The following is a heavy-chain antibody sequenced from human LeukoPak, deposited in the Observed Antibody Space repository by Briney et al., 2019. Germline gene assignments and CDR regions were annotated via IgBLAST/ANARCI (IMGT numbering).Heavy chain of an antibody. CDR1: GYTFTGYY. V-gene: IGHV1-2*02. J-gene: IGHJ4*02. CDR3: ASVLRYFDWLWD. CDR2: INPNSGGT. D-gene: IGHD3-9*01. Sequence: ASVKVSCKASGYTFTGYYMHWVRQAPGQGLEWMGWINPNSGGTNYAQKFQGRVTMTRDTSISTAYMELSSLRSEDTAVYYCASVLRYFDWLWDWGQGTLVTVSS.